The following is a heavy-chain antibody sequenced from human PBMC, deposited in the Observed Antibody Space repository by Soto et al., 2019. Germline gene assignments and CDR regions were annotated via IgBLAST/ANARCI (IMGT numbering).Heavy chain of an antibody. Sequence: GGSLRLSCAASGFTFSSYWMSWVRQAPGKGLEWVANIKQDGSEKYYVDSVKGRFTISRDNAKNSLYLQMNSLRAEDTAVYYCARDPNMVATMGSIYYYYGMDVWGQGTMVTVSS. CDR3: ARDPNMVATMGSIYYYYGMDV. CDR2: IKQDGSEK. V-gene: IGHV3-7*01. J-gene: IGHJ6*02. D-gene: IGHD5-12*01. CDR1: GFTFSSYW.